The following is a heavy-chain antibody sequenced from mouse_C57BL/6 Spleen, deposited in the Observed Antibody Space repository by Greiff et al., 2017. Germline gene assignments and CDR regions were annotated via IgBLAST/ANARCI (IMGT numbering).Heavy chain of an antibody. CDR3: ASSVVATRPFAY. J-gene: IGHJ3*01. CDR2: IDPNSGGT. CDR1: GYTFTSYW. D-gene: IGHD1-1*01. Sequence: VKLVESGAELVKPGASVKLSCKASGYTFTSYWMHWVKQRPGRGLEWIGRIDPNSGGTKYNEKFKSKATLTVDKPSSTAYMQLSSLTSEDSAVYYCASSVVATRPFAYWGQGTLVTVSA. V-gene: IGHV1-72*01.